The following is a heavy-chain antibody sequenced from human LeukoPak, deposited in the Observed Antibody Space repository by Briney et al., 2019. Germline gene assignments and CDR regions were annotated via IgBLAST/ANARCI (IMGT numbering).Heavy chain of an antibody. D-gene: IGHD3-16*02. V-gene: IGHV1-2*02. CDR2: INPNSAAT. CDR1: GYTFSDYY. CDR3: AKDRMITFGGVTVTTTKYGMDV. J-gene: IGHJ6*02. Sequence: ASVKVSCKTSGYTFSDYYTHWVRQAPGQGLEWMGWINPNSAATNYARRFQGRVTMARDTSISTAYMELSRLTSDDTAIYYCAKDRMITFGGVTVTTTKYGMDVWGQGTTVTVSS.